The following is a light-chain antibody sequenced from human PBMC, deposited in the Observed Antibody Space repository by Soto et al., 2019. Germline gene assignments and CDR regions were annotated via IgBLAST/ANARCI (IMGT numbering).Light chain of an antibody. CDR3: QQYNHWPLYT. CDR2: GAS. Sequence: EIMMTQSPATLSVSPGERATLSCRASQSVTTNLAWYQQTPGQAPRLLIYGASTRATGIPARFSGSGSGTEFTLTISSLQSEDLAVYYCQQYNHWPLYTFGQGNKVEIK. CDR1: QSVTTN. V-gene: IGKV3-15*01. J-gene: IGKJ2*01.